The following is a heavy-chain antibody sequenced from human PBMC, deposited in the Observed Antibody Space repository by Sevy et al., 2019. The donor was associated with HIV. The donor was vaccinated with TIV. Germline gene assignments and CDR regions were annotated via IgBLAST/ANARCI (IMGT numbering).Heavy chain of an antibody. CDR3: ARDPAIAAAVTFDN. CDR2: ISSTSKYI. J-gene: IGHJ4*02. CDR1: VFIFSSYS. D-gene: IGHD6-13*01. V-gene: IGHV3-21*01. Sequence: GGSLRLSCAASVFIFSSYSINWVRQAPGKGLEWVSSISSTSKYIYYTDSVKGRFTISRDNAKNSLYLQMNSLRAEDTAVYYCARDPAIAAAVTFDNWGQGTLVTVSS.